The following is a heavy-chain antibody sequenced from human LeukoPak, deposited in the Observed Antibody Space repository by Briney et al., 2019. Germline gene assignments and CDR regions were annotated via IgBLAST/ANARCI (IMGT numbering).Heavy chain of an antibody. D-gene: IGHD2-15*01. CDR3: ARFRVVAATYYFDY. CDR2: IIPIFGTA. CDR1: GGTFSSYA. J-gene: IGHJ4*02. V-gene: IGHV1-69*13. Sequence: SVKVSCMASGGTFSSYAISWVRQAPGQGLEWMGGIIPIFGTANYAQKFQGRVTITADESTSTAYMELSSLRSEDTAVYYCARFRVVAATYYFDYWGQGTLVTVSS.